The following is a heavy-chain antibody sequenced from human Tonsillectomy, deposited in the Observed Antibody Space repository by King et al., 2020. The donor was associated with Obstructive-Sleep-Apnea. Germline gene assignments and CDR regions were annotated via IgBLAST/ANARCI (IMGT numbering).Heavy chain of an antibody. CDR3: ARVQVGYYHRMVV. J-gene: IGHJ6*02. V-gene: IGHV3-7*03. CDR2: IKQEGREK. Sequence: DVQLVESGGGVVQPGGSLRLSCAASGFTFSSYWMSWVRQAPGRGREWGANIKQEGREKYYVDSVKGRFTISRDNAKNSLSLQMNSLRAEDTAVYYCARVQVGYYHRMVVWRQRTTLTVPS. CDR1: GFTFSSYW.